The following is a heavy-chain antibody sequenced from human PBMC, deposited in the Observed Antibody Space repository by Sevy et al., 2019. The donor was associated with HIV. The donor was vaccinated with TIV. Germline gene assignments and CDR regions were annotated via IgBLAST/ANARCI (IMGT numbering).Heavy chain of an antibody. V-gene: IGHV3-30*18. Sequence: GGSMRLSCAASGFTFSSYGMHWVRQAPGKGLEWVAVIPYDGSNKYYADSVKGRFTISRDNSKNTLYLQMNSLRAEDTAVYYCAKDREIDPDAFDIWGQGTMVTVSS. J-gene: IGHJ3*02. CDR2: IPYDGSNK. CDR1: GFTFSSYG. CDR3: AKDREIDPDAFDI.